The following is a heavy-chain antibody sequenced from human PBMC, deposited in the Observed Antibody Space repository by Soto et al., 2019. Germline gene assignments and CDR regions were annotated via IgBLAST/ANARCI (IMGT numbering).Heavy chain of an antibody. CDR1: GCSISSYGYY. Sequence: SETLSLTCTVSGCSISSYGYYWSWIRQHPGKGLEWIGYIYYSGSTYYNPPLKSLVTISVDTSKNQFSLKLSSVSLSDTAVYYWARDRATYMAGSVRYAYCCNKDVWGKGTTVTVSS. CDR2: IYYSGST. CDR3: ARDRATYMAGSVRYAYCCNKDV. V-gene: IGHV4-31*01. J-gene: IGHJ6*03. D-gene: IGHD2-8*01.